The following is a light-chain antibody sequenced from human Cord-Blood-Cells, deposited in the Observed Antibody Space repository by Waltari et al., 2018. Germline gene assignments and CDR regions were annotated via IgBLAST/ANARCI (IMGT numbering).Light chain of an antibody. J-gene: IGLJ2*01. Sequence: QSALTQPASVSGSPGQSITIPCPGTSSDDGGYNYVSWYHQHPGKAPKLMIYDVSNRPSGVSNRFSGSKSGNTASLTISGLQAEDEADYYCSSYTSSSTPLFGGGTKLTVL. CDR3: SSYTSSSTPL. V-gene: IGLV2-14*01. CDR2: DVS. CDR1: SSDDGGYNY.